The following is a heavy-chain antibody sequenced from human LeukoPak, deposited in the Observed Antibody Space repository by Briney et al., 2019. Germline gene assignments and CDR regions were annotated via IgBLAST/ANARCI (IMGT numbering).Heavy chain of an antibody. CDR3: TTGSGGSSEYFQH. V-gene: IGHV3-15*01. CDR2: IKSKTDGGTT. CDR1: GFTFSNAR. Sequence: GGSLRLSCAASGFTFSNARMSWVRQAPGKGLEWVGRIKSKTDGGTTDYAAPVKGRFTISRDDSKNTLYLQMNSLKTEDTAVYYCTTGSGGSSEYFQHWGQGTLVTVSS. J-gene: IGHJ1*01. D-gene: IGHD1-26*01.